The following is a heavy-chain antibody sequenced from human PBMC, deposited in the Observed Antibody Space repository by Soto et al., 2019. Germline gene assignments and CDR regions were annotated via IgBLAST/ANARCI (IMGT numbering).Heavy chain of an antibody. Sequence: GGSLRLSCAASGFTFSSYSMNWVRQAPGKGLEWVSYISSSSSTIYYADSVKGRFTISRDNAKNSLYLQMNSLRAEDTAVYYCARVYDFWSGPYFDYWGQGTLVTVSS. J-gene: IGHJ4*02. CDR2: ISSSSSTI. V-gene: IGHV3-48*01. CDR3: ARVYDFWSGPYFDY. D-gene: IGHD3-3*01. CDR1: GFTFSSYS.